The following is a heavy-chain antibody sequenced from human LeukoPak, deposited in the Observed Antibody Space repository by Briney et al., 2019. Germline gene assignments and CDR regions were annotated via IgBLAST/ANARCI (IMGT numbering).Heavy chain of an antibody. V-gene: IGHV4-61*01. J-gene: IGHJ4*02. CDR2: IYYSGST. CDR1: GGSVSSGSYY. Sequence: SETLSLTCTVSGGSVSSGSYYWSWIQQPPGKGLEWIGYIYYSGSTNYNPSLKSRVTISVDTSKNQFSLKLSSVTAADTAVYYCARDSDLEWLTIDYWGQGTLVTVSS. D-gene: IGHD3-3*01. CDR3: ARDSDLEWLTIDY.